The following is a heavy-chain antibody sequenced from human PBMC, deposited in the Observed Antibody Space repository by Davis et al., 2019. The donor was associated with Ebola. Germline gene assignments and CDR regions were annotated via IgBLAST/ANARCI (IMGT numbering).Heavy chain of an antibody. J-gene: IGHJ4*02. Sequence: GESLKISCAASGFAFSNSWMPWVRQIPGKGLVWVARINSDGTTTSYADSVKGRFTISRDNAKNTLYLQMNSLTAEDTAVYYCESETRLGYWGQGTLVTVSS. CDR1: GFAFSNSW. V-gene: IGHV3-74*01. D-gene: IGHD1-1*01. CDR3: ESETRLGY. CDR2: INSDGTTT.